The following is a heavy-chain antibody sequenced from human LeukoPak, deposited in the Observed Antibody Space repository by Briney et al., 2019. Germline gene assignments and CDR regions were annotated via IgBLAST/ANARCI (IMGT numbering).Heavy chain of an antibody. J-gene: IGHJ3*02. D-gene: IGHD4-17*01. CDR2: INGVGT. Sequence: GGSLRLSCATSQFNFKKFGMTWVRQAPGKGLEWVSSINGVGTQYADSVQGRFAISRDNSKNTLYLQMNSLRAEDTAVYYCAKDPNGDYIGTFDIWDQGTMVTASS. CDR1: QFNFKKFG. V-gene: IGHV3-23*01. CDR3: AKDPNGDYIGTFDI.